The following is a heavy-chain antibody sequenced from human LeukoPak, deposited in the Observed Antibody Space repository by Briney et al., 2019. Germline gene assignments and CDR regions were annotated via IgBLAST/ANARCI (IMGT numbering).Heavy chain of an antibody. Sequence: GGSLRLSCAASGFSFSTHWMSWVRQAPGKGLEWVANIKQDGSERYYVDSVKGRFTISRDNAKNSLYLQVNSLRAEDTAVYYCATSVTGNLYYFDYWGQETLVTVSS. V-gene: IGHV3-7*01. D-gene: IGHD3-9*01. CDR1: GFSFSTHW. J-gene: IGHJ4*02. CDR2: IKQDGSER. CDR3: ATSVTGNLYYFDY.